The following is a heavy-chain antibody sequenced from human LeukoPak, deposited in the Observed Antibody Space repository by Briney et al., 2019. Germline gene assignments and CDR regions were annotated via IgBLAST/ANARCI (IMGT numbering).Heavy chain of an antibody. D-gene: IGHD5-12*01. Sequence: GGSLRLSCAASGFTFEDFGMSWVRQAPGKGLEWVSGINWNGGRTGYADSVKGRFTIFRDNAKKSLYLQMNSLRAEDTALYYCARKWLSNAFDIWGQGTMVTVSS. CDR2: INWNGGRT. CDR1: GFTFEDFG. V-gene: IGHV3-20*04. J-gene: IGHJ3*02. CDR3: ARKWLSNAFDI.